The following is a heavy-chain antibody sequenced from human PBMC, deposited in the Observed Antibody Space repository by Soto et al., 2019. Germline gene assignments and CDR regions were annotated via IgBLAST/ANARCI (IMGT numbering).Heavy chain of an antibody. CDR2: INQDGSER. V-gene: IGHV3-7*01. CDR1: GFTFSTCW. CDR3: VKDNRGSY. J-gene: IGHJ4*02. Sequence: EVQLVESGGGLVQLGGSLSLSCAASGFTFSTCWMRWVRQAPGKGLEWVANINQDGSERYYVDSVKGRFTISRDNAKNSLYLQMNSLRAEDTAVYYCVKDNRGSYWGQGTLVTVSS. D-gene: IGHD3-10*01.